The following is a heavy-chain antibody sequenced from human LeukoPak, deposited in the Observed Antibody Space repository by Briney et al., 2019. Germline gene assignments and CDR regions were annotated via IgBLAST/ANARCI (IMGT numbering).Heavy chain of an antibody. D-gene: IGHD5-24*01. CDR1: CGFISSGRCY. V-gene: IGHV4-39*01. CDR3: ARHLIPSGFHMATTLVPFHI. J-gene: IGHJ3*02. Sequence: SETLSLTCTVSCGFISSGRCYWGWIRQPPGKGLEWIGSIYYSGSTYYNPSLKSRVTISVDTYKNQFSLKLSSVTAADTAVYYCARHLIPSGFHMATTLVPFHIWRRGTMVTVSS. CDR2: IYYSGST.